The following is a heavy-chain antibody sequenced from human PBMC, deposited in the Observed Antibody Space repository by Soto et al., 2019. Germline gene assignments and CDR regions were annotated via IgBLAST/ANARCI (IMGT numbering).Heavy chain of an antibody. CDR2: IYYSGST. CDR3: ARDNSGYDFWSGYYPNWFDP. J-gene: IGHJ5*02. V-gene: IGHV4-59*01. CDR1: GGSISSYY. D-gene: IGHD3-3*01. Sequence: QVQLQESGPGLVKPSETLSLTCTVSGGSISSYYWSWIRQPPGKGLEWLGYIYYSGSTNYNPSLKSRVTISVDTSKNQFSLKLSSVTAADTAVYYCARDNSGYDFWSGYYPNWFDPWGQGTLVTVSS.